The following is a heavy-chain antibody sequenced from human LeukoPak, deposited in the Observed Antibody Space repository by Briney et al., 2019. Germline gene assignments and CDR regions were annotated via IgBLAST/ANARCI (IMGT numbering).Heavy chain of an antibody. CDR2: IYTSGST. J-gene: IGHJ4*02. V-gene: IGHV4-61*02. Sequence: PSETLSLTCTVSGGSISSSSYYWSWIRQPAGKGLEWIGRIYTSGSTNYNPSLKSRVTMSVDTSKNQFSLELSSVTAADTAVYYCAREGSVGAIDWGQGTLVTVSS. CDR1: GGSISSSSYY. CDR3: AREGSVGAID. D-gene: IGHD1-26*01.